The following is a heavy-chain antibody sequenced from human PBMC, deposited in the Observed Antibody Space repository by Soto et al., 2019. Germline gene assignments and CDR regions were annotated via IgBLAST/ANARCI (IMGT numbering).Heavy chain of an antibody. V-gene: IGHV4-30-2*01. J-gene: IGHJ4*02. Sequence: QLQLQESGSGLVKPSQTLSLTCAVSGGSISSGGYSWSWIRQPPGKGLEWIGYIYHSGSTYYTPSLKSRVTISVDTAKYQFSLKLRSVTAAATAVYYRASKARGYDFDYWGQGTLVTVSS. D-gene: IGHD5-12*01. CDR2: IYHSGST. CDR1: GGSISSGGYS. CDR3: ASKARGYDFDY.